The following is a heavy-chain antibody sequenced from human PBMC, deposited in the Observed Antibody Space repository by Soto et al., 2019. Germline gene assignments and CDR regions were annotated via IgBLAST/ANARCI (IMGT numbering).Heavy chain of an antibody. D-gene: IGHD3-10*01. CDR3: ARGDYYGSGSPGAYYYYYGMDV. Sequence: QVQLQQWGAGLLKPSETLSLTCAVYGGSFSGYYWSWIRQPPGKGLEWIGEINHSGSTNYNPSLKSRVAISVDTSKNQFSLKLSSVTAADTAVYYCARGDYYGSGSPGAYYYYYGMDVWGQGTTVTVSS. V-gene: IGHV4-34*01. CDR2: INHSGST. CDR1: GGSFSGYY. J-gene: IGHJ6*02.